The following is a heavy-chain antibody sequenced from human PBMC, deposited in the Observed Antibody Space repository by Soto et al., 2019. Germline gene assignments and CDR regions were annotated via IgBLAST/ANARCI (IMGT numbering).Heavy chain of an antibody. J-gene: IGHJ6*02. CDR3: ARHVPAAGYYYGMDV. D-gene: IGHD2-2*01. Sequence: QVQLVQSGAEVKKPGSSVKVSCKASGGTFSSYAISWVRQAPGQGLEWMGGIIPIFGTANYAQKFQGRVTITADEYTSTAYMKLSSLRSEDTAVYYCARHVPAAGYYYGMDVWGQGTTVTVSS. V-gene: IGHV1-69*12. CDR1: GGTFSSYA. CDR2: IIPIFGTA.